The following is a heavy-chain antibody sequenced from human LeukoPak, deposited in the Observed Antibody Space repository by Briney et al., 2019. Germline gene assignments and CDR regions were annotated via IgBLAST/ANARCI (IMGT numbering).Heavy chain of an antibody. J-gene: IGHJ4*02. CDR3: AKERGPRSAFDY. V-gene: IGHV3-30*02. CDR1: GFTFSSYG. Sequence: PGGSLRLSCAASGFTFSSYGMHWVRQAPGKGLEWVAFIRYDGSNKYYADSVKGRFTISRDNSKNTLYLQMNSLRTEDTAVYYCAKERGPRSAFDYWGQGTLVSVSS. CDR2: IRYDGSNK.